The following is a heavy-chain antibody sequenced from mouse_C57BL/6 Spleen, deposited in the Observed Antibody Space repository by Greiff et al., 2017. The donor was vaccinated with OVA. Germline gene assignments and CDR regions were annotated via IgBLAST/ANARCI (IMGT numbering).Heavy chain of an antibody. CDR1: GFSLTSYG. CDR3: ARSYYDAMDY. CDR2: IWSDGST. V-gene: IGHV2-6*03. J-gene: IGHJ4*01. Sequence: QVQLKESGPGLVAPSQSLSITCTVSGFSLTSYGVHWVRQPPGKGLEWLVVIWSDGSTTYNSALKSRLSISKDNSKTQVILKMNSLQTDDTAIYYCARSYYDAMDYWGQGTSVTVSS.